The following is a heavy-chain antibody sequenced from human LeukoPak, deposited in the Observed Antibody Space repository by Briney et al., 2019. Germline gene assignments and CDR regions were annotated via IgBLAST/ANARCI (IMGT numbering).Heavy chain of an antibody. V-gene: IGHV1-69*06. CDR3: ARETSSSVTNFDY. Sequence: GASVKVSCKASGGTFSSYAISWVRQAPGQGLEWMGGIIPIFGTANYAQKFRGRVTITADKSTRTAYMELSSLRSEDTAVYYCARETSSSVTNFDYWGQGTLVTVSS. J-gene: IGHJ4*02. D-gene: IGHD6-6*01. CDR1: GGTFSSYA. CDR2: IIPIFGTA.